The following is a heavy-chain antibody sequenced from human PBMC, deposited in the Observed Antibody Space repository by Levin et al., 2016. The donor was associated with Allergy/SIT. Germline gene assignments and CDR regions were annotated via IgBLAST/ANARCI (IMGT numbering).Heavy chain of an antibody. V-gene: IGHV4-39*01. CDR1: TDSFSSNFY. D-gene: IGHD6-13*01. CDR2: ISYSGNT. J-gene: IGHJ4*02. Sequence: SETLSLTCTVSTDSFSSNFYWAWIRQSPGKGLEWIGNISYSGNTFYNPSLESRVTIYMETSKNQFSLKLSSVTATDTAVYYCASHPTDGADGFFGAIEYWGQGSLVTVSS. CDR3: ASHPTDGADGFFGAIEY.